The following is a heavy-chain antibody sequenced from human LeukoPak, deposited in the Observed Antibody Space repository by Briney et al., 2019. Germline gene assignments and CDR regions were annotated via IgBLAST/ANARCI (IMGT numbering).Heavy chain of an antibody. CDR1: GGSISSGGHF. CDR3: VRHDSSGQFDY. J-gene: IGHJ4*02. Sequence: SETLSLTCTVSGGSISSGGHFWSWIRQHAGKGLEWIGYIYYSGSTYYNPSLKSRVTISVDTSKNQFSLKLSSVTAADTAVYYCVRHDSSGQFDYWGQGSLVTVSS. CDR2: IYYSGST. V-gene: IGHV4-31*03. D-gene: IGHD3-22*01.